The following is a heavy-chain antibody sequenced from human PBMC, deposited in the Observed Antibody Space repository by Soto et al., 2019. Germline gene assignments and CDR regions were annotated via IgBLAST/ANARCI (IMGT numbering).Heavy chain of an antibody. J-gene: IGHJ3*02. CDR3: ARGGYYYDSSGYYPHAFDI. V-gene: IGHV5-51*01. CDR1: GYSFTSYW. D-gene: IGHD3-22*01. Sequence: GESLKISCKGSGYSFTSYWIGWVRQMPGKGLEWMGIIYPGDSDTRYSQSFQGQVTISADKSISTAYLQWSSLKASDTAMYHCARGGYYYDSSGYYPHAFDIWGQGTMVTVSS. CDR2: IYPGDSDT.